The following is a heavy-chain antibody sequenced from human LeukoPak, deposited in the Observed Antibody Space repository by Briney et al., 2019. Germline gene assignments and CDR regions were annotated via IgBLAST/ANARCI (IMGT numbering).Heavy chain of an antibody. CDR2: IIPILGIA. D-gene: IGHD3-3*01. CDR3: ARDLQGFGVVPRLSY. CDR1: GGTFSSYA. Sequence: SVKVSCKASGGTFSSYAISWVRQAPGQGLEWMGRIIPILGIANYAQKFQDRVTITADKSTSTAYMELSSLRSEDTAVYYCARDLQGFGVVPRLSYWGQGTLVTVSS. J-gene: IGHJ4*02. V-gene: IGHV1-69*04.